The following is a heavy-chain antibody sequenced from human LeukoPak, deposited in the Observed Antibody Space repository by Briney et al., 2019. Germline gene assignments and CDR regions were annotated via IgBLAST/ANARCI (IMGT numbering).Heavy chain of an antibody. J-gene: IGHJ4*02. CDR1: GGTFSSYA. D-gene: IGHD6-6*01. CDR2: IIPIFGTA. V-gene: IGHV1-69*06. CDR3: ATEPKYSSSSFDY. Sequence: GASVKVSCKASGGTFSSYAISWVRQAPGQGLEWMGGIIPIFGTAIYAQKFQGRVTMTEDTSTDTAYMELSSLRSEDTAVYYCATEPKYSSSSFDYWGQGTLVTVSS.